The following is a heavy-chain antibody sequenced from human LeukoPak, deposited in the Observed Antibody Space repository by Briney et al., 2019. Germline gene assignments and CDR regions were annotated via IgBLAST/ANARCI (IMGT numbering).Heavy chain of an antibody. D-gene: IGHD6-6*01. Sequence: ASVKVSCRASGYTFTGYYMHWVRQAPGQGLEWMGRINPNSGGTNYAQKFQGRVTMTRDTSISTAYMELSRLRSDDTAVYYCARVLEYSSSRPYYYMDVWGKGTTVTVSS. CDR3: ARVLEYSSSRPYYYMDV. J-gene: IGHJ6*03. V-gene: IGHV1-2*06. CDR1: GYTFTGYY. CDR2: INPNSGGT.